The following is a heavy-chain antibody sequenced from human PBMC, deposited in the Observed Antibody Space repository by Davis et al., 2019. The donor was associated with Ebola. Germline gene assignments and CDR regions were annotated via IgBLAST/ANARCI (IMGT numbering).Heavy chain of an antibody. D-gene: IGHD3-16*01. CDR1: GFTFSTYW. CDR3: AGGMMGFRFDQ. V-gene: IGHV5-51*01. Sequence: GESLKISCEGSGFTFSTYWIAGVRQLPGHGVEWMAMIYPHDSQNTYSPSFKGLVTVSVDRSITTAYLQWSSLKASDTAMYYCAGGMMGFRFDQWCKGTPVTVSS. J-gene: IGHJ4*02. CDR2: IYPHDSQN.